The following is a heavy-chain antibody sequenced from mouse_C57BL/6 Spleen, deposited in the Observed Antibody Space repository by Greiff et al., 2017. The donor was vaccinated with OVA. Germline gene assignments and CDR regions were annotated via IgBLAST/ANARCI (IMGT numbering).Heavy chain of an antibody. CDR2: INPSSGYT. Sequence: VLLVESGAELAKPGASVKLSCKASGYTFTSYAMHWVHQRPGQGLEWIGHINPSSGYTKYNQKFKDKDTLTADKSSSTAYMQLSSLTSEASAVYYYARGDYGSSRYEAVDYWGKGISVTVST. D-gene: IGHD1-1*01. V-gene: IGHV1-4*01. J-gene: IGHJ4*01. CDR3: ARGDYGSSRYEAVDY. CDR1: GYTFTSYA.